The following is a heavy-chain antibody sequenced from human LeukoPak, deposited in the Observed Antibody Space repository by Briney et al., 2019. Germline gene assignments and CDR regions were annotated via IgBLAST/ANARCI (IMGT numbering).Heavy chain of an antibody. V-gene: IGHV3-30-3*01. CDR1: GFTFSSYA. D-gene: IGHD1-26*01. CDR3: ARVSGGRHAYDY. J-gene: IGHJ4*02. Sequence: GRSLRLACAASGFTFSSYAMHWVRQAPGKGLERVSVISYDGSNKYYADSVKGRFTISRDNSKNTLYLQMNSLRAEDTAVYYCARVSGGRHAYDYWGQGTLVTVSS. CDR2: ISYDGSNK.